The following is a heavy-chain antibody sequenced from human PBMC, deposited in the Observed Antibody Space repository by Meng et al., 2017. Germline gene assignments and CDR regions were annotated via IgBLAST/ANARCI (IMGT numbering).Heavy chain of an antibody. CDR2: IWYDGSNK. CDR3: ARDDYDSSGYYDY. J-gene: IGHJ4*02. D-gene: IGHD3-22*01. CDR1: GFTFSSYG. Sequence: GGSLRLSCAASGFTFSSYGMHWVRQAPGKGLEWVAVIWYDGSNKYYADSVKGQFTISRDNSKNTLYLQMNSLRAEDTAVYYCARDDYDSSGYYDYWGQGTLVTVSS. V-gene: IGHV3-33*01.